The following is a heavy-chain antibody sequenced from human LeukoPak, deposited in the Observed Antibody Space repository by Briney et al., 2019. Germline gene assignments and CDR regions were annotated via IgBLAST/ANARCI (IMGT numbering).Heavy chain of an antibody. D-gene: IGHD6-19*01. J-gene: IGHJ4*02. CDR3: ARWAVAGQGGFDY. CDR2: VYYSGST. Sequence: PSETLSLTCTVSGGSIISSTYYWGWIRQPPGKGLEWIGSVYYSGSTYYNPSLKSRVTISVDTSKNQFSLQLSSVTAADTAVYYCARWAVAGQGGFDYWGQGTLVTVSS. CDR1: GGSIISSTYY. V-gene: IGHV4-39*01.